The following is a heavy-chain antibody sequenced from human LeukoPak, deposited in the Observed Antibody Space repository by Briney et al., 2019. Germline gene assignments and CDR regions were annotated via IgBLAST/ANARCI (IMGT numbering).Heavy chain of an antibody. J-gene: IGHJ5*01. D-gene: IGHD2-21*02. CDR3: AGDRGAYCGGDCYYPGGLDS. V-gene: IGHV6-1*01. CDR2: TYYRSKWYN. Sequence: SQTLSLTCAISGDSVSSNSAAWNWIRQSPSRGLEWLGRTYYRSKWYNDYAVSVKSRITINPDTSKNQFSLQLNSVTPEDTAVYYCAGDRGAYCGGDCYYPGGLDSWGQGTLVTVSS. CDR1: GDSVSSNSAA.